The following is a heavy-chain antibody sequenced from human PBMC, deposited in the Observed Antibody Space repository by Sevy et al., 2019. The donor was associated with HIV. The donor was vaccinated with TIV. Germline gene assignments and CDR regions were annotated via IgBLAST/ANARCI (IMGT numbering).Heavy chain of an antibody. CDR2: IYPDDSDT. CDR1: GYSFTSHW. CDR3: ATSRSGYFDGSGYYIY. V-gene: IGHV5-51*01. J-gene: IGHJ4*01. D-gene: IGHD3-22*01. Sequence: GESLKISCQGSGYSFTSHWIAWVRQMPGKGLEWMGIIYPDDSDTRYSPSFQGQVTSSADKSIFTAYLQWSSLKASDTAIYYCATSRSGYFDGSGYYIYWGQGTQVTVSS.